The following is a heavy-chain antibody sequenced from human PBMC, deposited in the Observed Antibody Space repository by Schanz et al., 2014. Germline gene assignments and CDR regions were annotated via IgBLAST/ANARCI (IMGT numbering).Heavy chain of an antibody. V-gene: IGHV1-46*03. CDR1: GQTVSSYF. D-gene: IGHD1-1*01. Sequence: QVHVVQSGAVLKTPGASVNVSCKTSGQTVSSYFIQWVRQAPGQGLEWMGIIDPRDGATNYGVKFQVRVTMARDTSTTTVSMHLRGLRPDDTAVYYCALEHNSPSGAGQFWGQGTLITVSS. CDR2: IDPRDGAT. CDR3: ALEHNSPSGAGQF. J-gene: IGHJ4*02.